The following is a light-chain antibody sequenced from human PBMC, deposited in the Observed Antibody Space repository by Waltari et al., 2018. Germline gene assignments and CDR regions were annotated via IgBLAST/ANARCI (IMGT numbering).Light chain of an antibody. J-gene: IGKJ4*01. V-gene: IGKV4-1*01. CDR2: WAS. CDR3: QQFYSSPLT. CDR1: QTCLYSSNNRYS. Sequence: DIVMTQSPDYLAVSLGERATINCKSSQTCLYSSNNRYSLAWFQQKTGQPPQLLIYWASTRESVVPDRFSGSGAGTDLTLTISSLQAEDVAVYYCQQFYSSPLTFGGGTKVEIK.